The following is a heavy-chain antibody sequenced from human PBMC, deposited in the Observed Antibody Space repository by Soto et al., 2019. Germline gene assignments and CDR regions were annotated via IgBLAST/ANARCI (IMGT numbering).Heavy chain of an antibody. V-gene: IGHV6-1*01. CDR2: TYYRSKWYH. CDR1: GDSVSSNSVA. Sequence: SQTLSLTCAISGDSVSSNSVAWNWIRQSPSRGLEWLGRTYYRSKWYHDYEISVKSRITINPDTSRNQFSLQLNSMTPEDTAVYYCASDFNGLSPWGKGTLVTVSS. D-gene: IGHD2-8*01. J-gene: IGHJ5*02. CDR3: ASDFNGLSP.